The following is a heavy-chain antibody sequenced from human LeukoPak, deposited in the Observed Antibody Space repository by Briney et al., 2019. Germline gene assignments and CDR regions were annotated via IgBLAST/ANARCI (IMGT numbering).Heavy chain of an antibody. CDR3: ARLFARGGEISGSYFYY. V-gene: IGHV1-69*05. CDR2: IIPIFGTA. D-gene: IGHD1-26*01. J-gene: IGHJ4*02. Sequence: ASVKVPCKASGGTFSSYAINWVRQAPGQGLEWMGGIIPIFGTANYAQKFQGRVTITTDESTSTAYMELSSLRSEDTAVYYCARLFARGGEISGSYFYYWGQGTLVTVSS. CDR1: GGTFSSYA.